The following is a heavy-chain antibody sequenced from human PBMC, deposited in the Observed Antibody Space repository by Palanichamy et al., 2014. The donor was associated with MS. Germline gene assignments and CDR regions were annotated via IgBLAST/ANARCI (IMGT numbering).Heavy chain of an antibody. CDR2: IIPIFGTA. V-gene: IGHV1-69*01. Sequence: VQLVQSGAEVKKPGSSVKVSCKASGGTFSNCAISWVRQAPGQGLEWMGGIIPIFGTANYAQKFQGRVTITADESAYTAYMELSSLRSEDTAVYYCARSTYYYDSSGYYYSPFDYWGQGTLVTVSS. CDR1: GGTFSNCA. CDR3: ARSTYYYDSSGYYYSPFDY. D-gene: IGHD3-22*01. J-gene: IGHJ4*02.